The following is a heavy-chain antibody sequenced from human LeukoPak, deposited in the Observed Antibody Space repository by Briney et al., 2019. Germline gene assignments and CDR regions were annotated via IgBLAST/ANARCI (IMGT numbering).Heavy chain of an antibody. V-gene: IGHV3-21*01. D-gene: IGHD2-21*02. CDR3: ARVECGGDCYSSFDY. J-gene: IGHJ4*02. Sequence: GGSLRLSCAASGFTFSSYRMHWVRQAPGKGPEWVSSIYTSSSYIYYADSVKGRFTISRDNAKNSLFLQMNSLRAEDTAVYYCARVECGGDCYSSFDYWGQGTLVTVSS. CDR1: GFTFSSYR. CDR2: IYTSSSYI.